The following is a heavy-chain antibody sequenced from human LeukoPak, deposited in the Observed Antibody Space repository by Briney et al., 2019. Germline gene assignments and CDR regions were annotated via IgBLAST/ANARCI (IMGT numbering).Heavy chain of an antibody. V-gene: IGHV3-15*01. Sequence: PGGSLRLSCAASGFTFSNAWMTWVRQTPGEGLEWVGRIKSKTDGGTADYAAPVKGRFAISRDDSKNALYLQMNSLRAEDTAVYYCAKVWPHCGGDCYSDGDLTWYYFDYWGQGTLVTVSS. CDR3: AKVWPHCGGDCYSDGDLTWYYFDY. CDR2: IKSKTDGGTA. D-gene: IGHD2-21*02. J-gene: IGHJ4*02. CDR1: GFTFSNAW.